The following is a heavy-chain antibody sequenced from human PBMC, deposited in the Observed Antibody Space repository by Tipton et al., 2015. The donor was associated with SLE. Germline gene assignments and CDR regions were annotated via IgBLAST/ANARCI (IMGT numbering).Heavy chain of an antibody. V-gene: IGHV4-59*01. CDR2: IYHTGST. Sequence: TLSLTCTVSGASISTYYWSWIRQPPGKGLEWIGYIYHTGSTNYNPSLKSRITISLDTSKNQFSLKLSSVTAADTAVYYCARAGLRFLEWPSDYYGMDVWGQGTTVTVSS. J-gene: IGHJ6*02. CDR3: ARAGLRFLEWPSDYYGMDV. CDR1: GASISTYY. D-gene: IGHD3-3*01.